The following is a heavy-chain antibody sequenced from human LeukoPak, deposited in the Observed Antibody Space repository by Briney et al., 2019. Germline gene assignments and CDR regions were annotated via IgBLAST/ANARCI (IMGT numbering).Heavy chain of an antibody. CDR1: GGSISSSSYY. J-gene: IGHJ4*02. CDR3: ARQRASYCSSTSCQGPLWYY. D-gene: IGHD2-2*01. CDR2: IYYSGST. Sequence: SETLSLTCTVSGGSISSSSYYWGWIRQPPGKGLEWIGSIYYSGSTYYSPSLKSRVTISVDTSKNQFSLKLSSVTAADTAVYYCARQRASYCSSTSCQGPLWYYWGQGTLVTVSS. V-gene: IGHV4-39*01.